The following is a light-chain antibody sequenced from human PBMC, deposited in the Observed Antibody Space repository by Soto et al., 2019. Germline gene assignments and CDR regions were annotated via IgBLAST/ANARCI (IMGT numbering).Light chain of an antibody. CDR1: QSVSSY. CDR3: QQRRNWPYT. J-gene: IGKJ4*02. V-gene: IGKV3-11*01. CDR2: DAS. Sequence: EIVLTQSPATLSLSPGERATLSCRASQSVSSYLACYQQNPGQAPRLLIYDASNRATGIPARFSGSGSGTDFTLTISSLEPEDFAVYYCQQRRNWPYTFGGGTKVEIK.